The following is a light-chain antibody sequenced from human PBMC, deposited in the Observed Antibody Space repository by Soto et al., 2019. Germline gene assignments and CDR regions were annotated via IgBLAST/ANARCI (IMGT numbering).Light chain of an antibody. V-gene: IGKV1-5*01. CDR2: DAS. J-gene: IGKJ1*01. CDR1: KSISCW. CDR3: QHYNSYWT. Sequence: IHITQSPSTLSASVGDRVTITFWASKSISCWLGCYQQKPGKATKLMIYDASSLQSVVPSRSSGSGSGTEFTLTISRLQPDDFAKYYCQHYNSYWTLGQGTKVDIK.